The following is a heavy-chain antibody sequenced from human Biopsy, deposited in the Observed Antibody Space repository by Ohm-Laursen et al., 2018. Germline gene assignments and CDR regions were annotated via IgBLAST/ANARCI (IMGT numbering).Heavy chain of an antibody. CDR1: GDSISSYY. D-gene: IGHD3-22*01. V-gene: IGHV4-59*01. CDR2: VYYTGST. CDR3: ARDRGYYSDRTVPGYFDL. Sequence: PSDTLSLTCTVSGDSISSYYWSWIRQPPGKGLEWIGYVYYTGSTDYNPSLQSRVTISVDTSKNHFSLRLRSVTPADTAIYYCARDRGYYSDRTVPGYFDLWGRGILVTVSS. J-gene: IGHJ2*01.